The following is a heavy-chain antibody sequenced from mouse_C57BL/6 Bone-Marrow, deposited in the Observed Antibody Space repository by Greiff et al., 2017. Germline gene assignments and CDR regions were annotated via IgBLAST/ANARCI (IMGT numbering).Heavy chain of an antibody. CDR2: IYPGSGST. CDR3: ARYGVAWVAY. Sequence: VQLQQPGAELVKPGASVKMSCKASGYTFTSYWITWVKQRPGQGLEWIGDIYPGSGSTNYNEKFKSKATLTVDKSSSTAYMQLSSLPSEDSAVYYCARYGVAWVAYWGQGTLVTVSA. V-gene: IGHV1-55*01. CDR1: GYTFTSYW. J-gene: IGHJ3*01. D-gene: IGHD1-1*02.